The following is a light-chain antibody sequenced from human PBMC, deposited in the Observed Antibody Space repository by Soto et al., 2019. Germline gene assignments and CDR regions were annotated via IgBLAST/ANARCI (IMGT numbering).Light chain of an antibody. CDR2: WAS. Sequence: DIVMTQSPDSLAVSLGERATINCKSSQSLLHLAWYQQKPGQSPKLLIYWASTRESGVPDRFSGSASGTDFTLTISSLQAEDVAVYYCQQYYTTPVTFGQGTKVELK. J-gene: IGKJ1*01. V-gene: IGKV4-1*01. CDR1: QSLLH. CDR3: QQYYTTPVT.